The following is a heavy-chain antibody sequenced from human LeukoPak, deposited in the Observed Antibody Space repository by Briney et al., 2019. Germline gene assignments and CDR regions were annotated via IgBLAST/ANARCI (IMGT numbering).Heavy chain of an antibody. Sequence: GGSLRLSCAASGFTFSSYAMHWVREAPGKGLEWVAVISYDGSNKYYADSVKGRFTISRDNSKNTLYLQMNSLRAEDTAVYYCARGGTVTTGYYYYGMDVWGQGTTVPVSS. CDR2: ISYDGSNK. V-gene: IGHV3-30-3*01. D-gene: IGHD4-17*01. J-gene: IGHJ6*02. CDR1: GFTFSSYA. CDR3: ARGGTVTTGYYYYGMDV.